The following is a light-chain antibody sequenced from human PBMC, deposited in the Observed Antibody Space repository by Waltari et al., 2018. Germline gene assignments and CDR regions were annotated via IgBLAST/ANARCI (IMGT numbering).Light chain of an antibody. J-gene: IGLJ3*02. CDR1: SSDIGGYNF. V-gene: IGLV2-11*01. CDR3: WSYVGGNTYWV. CDR2: VVN. Sequence: QSALAQPRSMPGSPAQSVAISCTGTSSDIGGYNFFSLYQQHPDKAPKLIIYVVNKRPAGVPDRFSGSKSGNTASLTISGRQAEDEAHYYCWSYVGGNTYWVFGGGTKLTVL.